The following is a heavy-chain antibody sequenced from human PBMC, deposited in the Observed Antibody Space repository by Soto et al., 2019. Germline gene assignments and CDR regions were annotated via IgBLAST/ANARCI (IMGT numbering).Heavy chain of an antibody. Sequence: GSLRLSCAASGFTFSSYAMSWVRQAPGKGLEWVSAISGSGGSTYYADSVKGRFTISRDNSKNTLYLQMNSLRAEDTAVYYCAQDKGYCSGGSCYPYYFDYWGQGTLVTVSS. V-gene: IGHV3-23*01. CDR3: AQDKGYCSGGSCYPYYFDY. CDR2: ISGSGGST. D-gene: IGHD2-15*01. CDR1: GFTFSSYA. J-gene: IGHJ4*02.